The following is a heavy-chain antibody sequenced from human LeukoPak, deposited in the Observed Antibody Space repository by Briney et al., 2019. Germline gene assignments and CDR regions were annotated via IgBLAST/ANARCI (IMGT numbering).Heavy chain of an antibody. D-gene: IGHD3-10*01. CDR3: ARHTTMIRDEAFDI. J-gene: IGHJ3*02. V-gene: IGHV4-39*01. Sequence: PSETLSLTCTVSGGSISSSSYYWGWIWIRQPPGKGPEWIGSIYYSGTTYYNPSLKSRVTISVDTSKNQFSLKLSSVTAADTAVYYCARHTTMIRDEAFDIWGQGTVVTVSS. CDR1: GGSISSSSYY. CDR2: IYYSGTT.